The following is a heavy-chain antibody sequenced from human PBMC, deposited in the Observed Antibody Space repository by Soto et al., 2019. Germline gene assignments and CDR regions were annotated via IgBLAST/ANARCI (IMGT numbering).Heavy chain of an antibody. J-gene: IGHJ4*02. D-gene: IGHD4-17*01. CDR2: IDPSDSYT. Sequence: GESLKISCQGSGYSFTSYWISWVRQMPGKGLEWMGRIDPSDSYTNYSPSFQGHVTISADKSISTAYLQWSSLKASDTAMYYCARHRDGDFNFDYWGQGTLVTVSS. CDR3: ARHRDGDFNFDY. V-gene: IGHV5-10-1*01. CDR1: GYSFTSYW.